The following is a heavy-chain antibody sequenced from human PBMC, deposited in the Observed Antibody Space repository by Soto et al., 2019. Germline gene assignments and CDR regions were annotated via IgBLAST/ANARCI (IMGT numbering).Heavy chain of an antibody. D-gene: IGHD2-15*01. V-gene: IGHV3-53*01. J-gene: IGHJ5*02. Sequence: PGGSLRLSCAASGFTFSDHFMDWVRQAPGKGLEWVSVIYSGGSTYYADSVKGRFTISRDNSKNTLYLQMNSLRAEDTAVYYCARVLVAATRWFGPWGQGTRVTVAS. CDR3: ARVLVAATRWFGP. CDR1: GFTFSDHF. CDR2: IYSGGST.